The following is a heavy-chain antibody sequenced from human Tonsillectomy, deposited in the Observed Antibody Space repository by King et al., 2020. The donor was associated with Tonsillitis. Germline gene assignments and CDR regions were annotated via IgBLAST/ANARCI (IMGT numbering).Heavy chain of an antibody. J-gene: IGHJ6*03. CDR1: GFTVSSNY. Sequence: VQLVESGGGLVQPGGSLRLSCAASGFTVSSNYMSWVRQAPGKGLEWVSVIYTGGNTYYADSAKGRFTISRDNSKNTLYLQMNSLRAEDTAVYYCARDYHMDVWGKGTTVTVSS. CDR3: ARDYHMDV. CDR2: IYTGGNT. V-gene: IGHV3-66*01.